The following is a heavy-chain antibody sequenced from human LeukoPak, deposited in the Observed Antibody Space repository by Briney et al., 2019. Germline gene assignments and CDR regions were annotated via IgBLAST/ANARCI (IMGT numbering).Heavy chain of an antibody. Sequence: PGGSLRLSCVGSGFTFSTYWMAWVRQAPGKGLEWVANIKGDESAKHQADSVKGRFTIFRDDAQNSVYLQMSSLRGEDTAVYYCARDVGGSLDYWGQGTLVTVSS. J-gene: IGHJ4*02. CDR3: ARDVGGSLDY. D-gene: IGHD1-26*01. CDR2: IKGDESAK. V-gene: IGHV3-7*01. CDR1: GFTFSTYW.